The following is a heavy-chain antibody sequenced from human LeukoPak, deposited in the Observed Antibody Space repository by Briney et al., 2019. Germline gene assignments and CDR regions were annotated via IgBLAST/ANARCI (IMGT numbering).Heavy chain of an antibody. V-gene: IGHV3-23*01. CDR3: AKDHLPGIVVADRDY. D-gene: IGHD6-19*01. J-gene: IGHJ4*02. Sequence: GGSLRLSCAASGFTFSSYAMSWVRQAPGKGLQWVSAISGSGGSTYYADSVKGRFTISRDNSKNTLYLQINGLRAEDTAVYYCAKDHLPGIVVADRDYWGQGTLVTVSS. CDR1: GFTFSSYA. CDR2: ISGSGGST.